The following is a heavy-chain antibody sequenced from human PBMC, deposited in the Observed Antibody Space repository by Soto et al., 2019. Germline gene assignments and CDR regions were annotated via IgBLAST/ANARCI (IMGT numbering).Heavy chain of an antibody. CDR2: VSAYNGDT. D-gene: IGHD4-17*01. CDR1: GYTFASYG. V-gene: IGHV1-18*04. J-gene: IGHJ4*02. CDR3: ARGGGDYGDYFDY. Sequence: QVQLVQSGGEVKKPGASVKVSCKASGYTFASYGISWVRQAPGQGLEWMGWVSAYNGDTNHAQKFQGRVSMTTDTSTRTVYMEMRSLRYDDTAVYYCARGGGDYGDYFDYWGQGTLVTVSS.